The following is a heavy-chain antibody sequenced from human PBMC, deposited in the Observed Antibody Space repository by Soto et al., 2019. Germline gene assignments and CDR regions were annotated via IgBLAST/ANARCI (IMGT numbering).Heavy chain of an antibody. CDR1: GFTFSSYA. J-gene: IGHJ4*02. CDR3: ARGPVTVLMVHAMEPNFDY. V-gene: IGHV3-30-3*01. D-gene: IGHD2-8*01. CDR2: ISYDGSNK. Sequence: QVQLVESGGGVVQPGRSLRLSCAASGFTFSSYAMHWVRQAPGKGLEWVAVISYDGSNKYYADSVKGRFTISRDNSKNTLYLQMNSLRAEDTAVYYCARGPVTVLMVHAMEPNFDYWGQGTLVTVSS.